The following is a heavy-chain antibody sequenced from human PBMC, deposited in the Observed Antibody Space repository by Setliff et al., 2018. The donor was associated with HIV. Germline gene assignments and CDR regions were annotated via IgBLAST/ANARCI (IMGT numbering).Heavy chain of an antibody. CDR1: GFTFSSNW. CDR2: IKQDGSEK. J-gene: IGHJ1*01. Sequence: GSLRLSCVASGFTFSSNWLSWVRQAPGKGLEWVANIKQDGSEKYYVDSVKGRFTTSRDNAKNSLYLQVNNLRAEDTAVYYCARGPSSTHWSPGYFQHWGQGTPVTVSS. D-gene: IGHD2-8*02. CDR3: ARGPSSTHWSPGYFQH. V-gene: IGHV3-7*03.